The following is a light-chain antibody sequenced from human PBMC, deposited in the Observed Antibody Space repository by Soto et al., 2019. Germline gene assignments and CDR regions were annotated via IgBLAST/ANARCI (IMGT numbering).Light chain of an antibody. CDR1: SSDVGSYNF. CDR3: CSYAGNSGV. V-gene: IGLV2-23*02. J-gene: IGLJ3*02. CDR2: EVS. Sequence: QSALTQPASVSGSPGQSIIISCTGTSSDVGSYNFVSWYQQHPGKAPKLMIYEVSKRPSGVSNRFSGSKSGNTAFLTISGLQPEDEADYYCCSYAGNSGVFGGGTKVTVL.